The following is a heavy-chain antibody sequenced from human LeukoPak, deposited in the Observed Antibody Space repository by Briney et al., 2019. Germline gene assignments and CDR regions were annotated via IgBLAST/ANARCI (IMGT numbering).Heavy chain of an antibody. J-gene: IGHJ3*02. CDR1: GGSISSSSYY. Sequence: SETLSLTCTVSGGSISSSSYYWGWIRQPPGKGLEWIGSICYSGSTYYNPSLKSRVTISVDTSKNQFSLKLSSVTAADTAVYYCARAISVDSSSSVAFDIWGQGTMVTVSS. CDR3: ARAISVDSSSSVAFDI. CDR2: ICYSGST. V-gene: IGHV4-39*01. D-gene: IGHD6-6*01.